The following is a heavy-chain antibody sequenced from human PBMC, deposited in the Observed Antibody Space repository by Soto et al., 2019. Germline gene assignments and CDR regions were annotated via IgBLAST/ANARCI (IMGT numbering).Heavy chain of an antibody. CDR3: AHRVLRAVFGLVTTTAIYFDF. D-gene: IGHD3-3*01. V-gene: IGHV2-5*02. J-gene: IGHJ4*02. Sequence: QITLNESGPTVVRPTETLTLTCRFSGFSLTTSGVGVGWIRQSPGKAPEWLALIYWDDDKRYSASLKSRLTITKDTSKIQVVLTVSGLDPTDTATYYCAHRVLRAVFGLVTTTAIYFDFWGQGTPVAVSS. CDR1: GFSLTTSGVG. CDR2: IYWDDDK.